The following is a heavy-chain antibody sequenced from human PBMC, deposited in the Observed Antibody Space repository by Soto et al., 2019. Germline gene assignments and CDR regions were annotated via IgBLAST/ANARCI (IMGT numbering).Heavy chain of an antibody. D-gene: IGHD3-22*01. CDR3: ARVWFYDSSGYYNYYYYGMDV. CDR2: INWNSGKI. Sequence: GGSLRLSCAVSGFTFDDYAMHWVRQGPGKGLEWVSGINWNSGKIGYADSVKGRFTISRDSAKNSLYLQMNSLRAEDTAVYYCARVWFYDSSGYYNYYYYGMDVWGPGTTVTVSS. CDR1: GFTFDDYA. V-gene: IGHV3-9*01. J-gene: IGHJ6*02.